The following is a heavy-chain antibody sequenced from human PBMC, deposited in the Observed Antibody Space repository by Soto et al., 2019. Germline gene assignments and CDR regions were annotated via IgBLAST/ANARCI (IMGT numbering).Heavy chain of an antibody. CDR3: ARQTYYYGSGSDY. Sequence: SETLSLTCTVSGGSISSGGYYWSWTRQHPGKGLEWIGYIYYSGSTYYNPSLKSRVTISVDTSKNRFSLKLSSVTAADTAVYYCARQTYYYGSGSDYWGQGTLVTVSS. V-gene: IGHV4-31*03. J-gene: IGHJ4*02. CDR2: IYYSGST. D-gene: IGHD3-10*01. CDR1: GGSISSGGYY.